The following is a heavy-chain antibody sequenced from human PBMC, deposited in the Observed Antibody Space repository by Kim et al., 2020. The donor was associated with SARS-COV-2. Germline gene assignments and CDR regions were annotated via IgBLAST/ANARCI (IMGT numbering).Heavy chain of an antibody. V-gene: IGHV1-8*01. CDR2: INPNSGNT. CDR1: GYTFSSYD. J-gene: IGHJ6*03. D-gene: IGHD2-2*01. CDR3: AILPYCSSSSCSGFYYYYMDV. Sequence: ASVKVSCKASGYTFSSYDINWVRQATGQGLEWMGWINPNSGNTAFAQKFQGRVTMTKNTSINTAYMELSSLRSEDTGVYYCAILPYCSSSSCSGFYYYYMDVWGTGTTVTVSS.